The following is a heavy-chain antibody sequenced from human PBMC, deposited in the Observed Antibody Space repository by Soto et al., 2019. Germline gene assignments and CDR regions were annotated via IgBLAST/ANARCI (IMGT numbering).Heavy chain of an antibody. CDR2: IHGDGDYS. CDR1: GFMFSCCA. V-gene: IGHV3-23*01. Sequence: EVQLLDSGGGLVQPGGSLRLSCAASGFMFSCCAMSWVRQAPGKGLEWVSTIHGDGDYSHYTDSVEGRFTISRDNSWNTLYLQMDSVRADDTATYYCAKNRGAGDYTNWSFAVWGRGTLVAVSS. CDR3: AKNRGAGDYTNWSFAV. J-gene: IGHJ2*01. D-gene: IGHD2-2*02.